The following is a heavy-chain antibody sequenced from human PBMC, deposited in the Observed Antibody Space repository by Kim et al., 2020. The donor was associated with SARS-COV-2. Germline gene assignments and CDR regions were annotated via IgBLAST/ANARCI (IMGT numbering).Heavy chain of an antibody. CDR3: TTAKYSSSSVAY. V-gene: IGHV3-15*01. D-gene: IGHD6-6*01. J-gene: IGHJ4*02. Sequence: DYAAPVKGRFTISRDDSKNTLYLQMNSLKTEDTAVYYCTTAKYSSSSVAYWGQGTLVTVSS.